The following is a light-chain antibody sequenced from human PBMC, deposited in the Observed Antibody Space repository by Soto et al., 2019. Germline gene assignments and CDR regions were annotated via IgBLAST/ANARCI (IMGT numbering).Light chain of an antibody. CDR2: RTS. CDR1: QSVSSSY. V-gene: IGKV3-20*01. J-gene: IGKJ1*01. CDR3: QQYDSSPRT. Sequence: IVWTQSPGTLSLSPGERATLSCRASQSVSSSYLAWYQQKPGQAPRLLIYRTSNRATGIPDRFSGSGSGTDFTLTISRLEPEDFAVYWCQQYDSSPRTFGQGTKVDNK.